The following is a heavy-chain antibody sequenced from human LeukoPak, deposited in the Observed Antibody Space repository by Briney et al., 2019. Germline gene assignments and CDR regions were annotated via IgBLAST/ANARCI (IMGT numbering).Heavy chain of an antibody. D-gene: IGHD2-15*01. V-gene: IGHV1-69*13. CDR1: GGTFSSYA. Sequence: SVKVSCKASGGTFSSYAISWVRQAPGQGLEWMGGIIPIFGTANYAQKFQGRVTITAYESTSTAYMELSSLRSGDTAVHYCARAAPYCSGGSCYEGWAFDIWGQGTMVTVSS. CDR2: IIPIFGTA. CDR3: ARAAPYCSGGSCYEGWAFDI. J-gene: IGHJ3*02.